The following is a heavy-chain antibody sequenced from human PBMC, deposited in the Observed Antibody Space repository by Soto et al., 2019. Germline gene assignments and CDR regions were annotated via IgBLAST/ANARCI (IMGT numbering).Heavy chain of an antibody. CDR2: ISAYNGNT. CDR3: ARAGETTVTTRYYYYYMDV. Sequence: ASVKVSCKASGYTFTSYGISWVRQAPGQGLEWMGWISAYNGNTNYAQKLQGRVTMTTDTSTSTAYMELRSLRSDDTAVYYCARAGETTVTTRYYYYYMDVWGKGTTVTVSS. D-gene: IGHD4-4*01. CDR1: GYTFTSYG. V-gene: IGHV1-18*01. J-gene: IGHJ6*03.